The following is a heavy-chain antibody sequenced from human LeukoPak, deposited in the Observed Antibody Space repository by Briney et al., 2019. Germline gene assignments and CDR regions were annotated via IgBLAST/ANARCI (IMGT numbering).Heavy chain of an antibody. D-gene: IGHD6-19*01. V-gene: IGHV1-8*01. CDR3: ARDRVGVGSSGWEN. Sequence: ASVKVSCKASGYTFTSYDIDWVRQATGEGLGWMGWMNPNSGNTTYTQTFEGRVTMTSDTSISTAYMELGSLTSDDTAVYYCARDRVGVGSSGWENWGQGTLVTVSS. CDR2: MNPNSGNT. J-gene: IGHJ4*02. CDR1: GYTFTSYD.